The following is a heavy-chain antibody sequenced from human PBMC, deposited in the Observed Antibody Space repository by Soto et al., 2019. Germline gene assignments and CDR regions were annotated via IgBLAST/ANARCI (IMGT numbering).Heavy chain of an antibody. V-gene: IGHV1-69*13. D-gene: IGHD1-26*01. CDR2: IIPIFGTA. Sequence: SVKVSCKASGGTFSSYAISWVRQAPGQGLEWMGGIIPIFGTANYAQKFQGRVTITADESTSTAYMELSSLRSEDTAVYYCASPLPIVGATMVGYYGMGVWGQGTTVTVSS. J-gene: IGHJ6*02. CDR3: ASPLPIVGATMVGYYGMGV. CDR1: GGTFSSYA.